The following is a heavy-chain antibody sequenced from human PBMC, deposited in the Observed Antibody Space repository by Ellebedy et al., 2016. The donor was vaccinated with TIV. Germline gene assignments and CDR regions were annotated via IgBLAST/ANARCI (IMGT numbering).Heavy chain of an antibody. J-gene: IGHJ5*02. CDR2: ISSSSNTI. D-gene: IGHD6-6*01. V-gene: IGHV3-48*02. Sequence: GGSLRLXXAGSGFSFSGYSMNWVRQAPGKGLEWISYISSSSNTIYYGDSVKGRFTVSRDNAKNSLYLEMNSLTDEDTAVYYCARSLRYSSSSDGIDPWGQGTLVTVSS. CDR1: GFSFSGYS. CDR3: ARSLRYSSSSDGIDP.